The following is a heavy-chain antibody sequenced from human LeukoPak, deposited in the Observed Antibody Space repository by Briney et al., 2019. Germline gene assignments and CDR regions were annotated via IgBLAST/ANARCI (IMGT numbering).Heavy chain of an antibody. CDR2: ISYDGSNK. V-gene: IGHV3-30*18. CDR1: GFTFSSYG. Sequence: PGGSLRLSCAASGFTFSSYGMHWVRQAPGKGLEWVAVISYDGSNKYYADSVKGRFTISRDNSKNTLYLQMNSLRAEDTAVYYCAKDPSSGSYPDDYFDYWGQGTLVTVSS. CDR3: AKDPSSGSYPDDYFDY. D-gene: IGHD3-10*01. J-gene: IGHJ4*02.